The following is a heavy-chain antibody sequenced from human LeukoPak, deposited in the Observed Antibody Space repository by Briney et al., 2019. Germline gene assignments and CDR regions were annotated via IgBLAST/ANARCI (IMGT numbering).Heavy chain of an antibody. CDR2: MNPNSGNT. Sequence: ASVKVSCKASGYTFSSYDINWVRQATGQGLEWMGWMNPNSGNTGYAQKFQGRVTMTRDTSISTAYMELTGLTSEDTAVYYCAKDDGGEYHLFDSWGQGTLVTVSS. J-gene: IGHJ4*02. D-gene: IGHD3-16*01. CDR1: GYTFSSYD. CDR3: AKDDGGEYHLFDS. V-gene: IGHV1-8*01.